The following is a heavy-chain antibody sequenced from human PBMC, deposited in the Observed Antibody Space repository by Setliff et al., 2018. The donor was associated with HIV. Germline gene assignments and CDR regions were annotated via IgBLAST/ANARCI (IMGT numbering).Heavy chain of an antibody. V-gene: IGHV3-30*07. D-gene: IGHD3-10*01. CDR1: GFVFSSYA. J-gene: IGHJ6*04. CDR2: MSYDGNNK. CDR3: ARGMVRGVLLMDV. Sequence: GGSLRLSCAASGFVFSSYALHWVRQAPGKGLEWVAVMSYDGNNKYYADSVKGRFTISRDNSKNTLFLQMNSLRAGDTAVYYCARGMVRGVLLMDVWGKGTTVTVSS.